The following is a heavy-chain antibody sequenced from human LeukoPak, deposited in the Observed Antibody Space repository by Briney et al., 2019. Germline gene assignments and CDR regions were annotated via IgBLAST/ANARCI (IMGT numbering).Heavy chain of an antibody. CDR1: GFTFDDYA. D-gene: IGHD3-10*01. CDR2: ISWNSGSI. CDR3: AKDIFTMVRGVVDY. J-gene: IGHJ4*02. Sequence: GGSLRLSCAAPGFTFDDYAMHWVRQAPGKGLEWVSGISWNSGSIGYADSVKGRFTISRDNAKNSLYLQMNSLRAEDTALYYCAKDIFTMVRGVVDYWGQGTLVTVSS. V-gene: IGHV3-9*01.